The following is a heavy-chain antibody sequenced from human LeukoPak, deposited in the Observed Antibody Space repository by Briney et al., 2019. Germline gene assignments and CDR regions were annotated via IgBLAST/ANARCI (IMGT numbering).Heavy chain of an antibody. CDR2: ISAYNGNT. V-gene: IGHV1-18*01. CDR1: GDTFTSYG. Sequence: ASVKVSCKASGDTFTSYGISWVRQAPGQGLEWMGWISAYNGNTNYAQKLQGRVTMTTDTSTSTAYMELRSLRSDDTAVYYCARDKAFDWLSLSDAFHIWGQGTIVTVSS. CDR3: ARDKAFDWLSLSDAFHI. D-gene: IGHD3-9*01. J-gene: IGHJ3*02.